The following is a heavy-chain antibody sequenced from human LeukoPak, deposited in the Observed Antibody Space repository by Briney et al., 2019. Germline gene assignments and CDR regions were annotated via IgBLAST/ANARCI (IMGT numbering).Heavy chain of an antibody. CDR2: ISSSSSTI. CDR3: ARDGPDIVVVPAAIRSSFDY. Sequence: GGSLRLSCAASGFTFSSYSMNWVRQAPGKGLEWVSYISSSSSTIYYADSVKGRFTISRDNAKNSLYLQMNSLRAEDTAVYYCARDGPDIVVVPAAIRSSFDYWGQGTLVTVSS. D-gene: IGHD2-2*02. V-gene: IGHV3-48*01. J-gene: IGHJ4*02. CDR1: GFTFSSYS.